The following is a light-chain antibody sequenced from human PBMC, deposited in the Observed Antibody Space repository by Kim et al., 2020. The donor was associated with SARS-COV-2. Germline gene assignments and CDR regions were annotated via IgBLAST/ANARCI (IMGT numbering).Light chain of an antibody. CDR1: QSVVSDY. CDR3: QQYGRSPLT. CDR2: AAS. Sequence: EIVLTQSPGTLSLSPGERATLSCRASQSVVSDYVAWYQQRPGQAPRLLIYAASGRATGIPDRFSGSGSGADFTLTVSRLEPEDFAVYYCQQYGRSPLTFGPGTRLEIK. V-gene: IGKV3-20*01. J-gene: IGKJ5*01.